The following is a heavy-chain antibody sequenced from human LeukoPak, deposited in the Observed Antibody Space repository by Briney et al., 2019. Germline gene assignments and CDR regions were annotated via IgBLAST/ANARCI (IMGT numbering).Heavy chain of an antibody. CDR1: GFTFSSYS. V-gene: IGHV3-48*01. D-gene: IGHD2-2*01. J-gene: IGHJ4*02. Sequence: GGSLRLSCAASGFTFSSYSMNWVRQAPGKGLEWVSYISSSSSTIYYADSVKGRFTISRDNSKNTLYLQMNSLRAEDTAVYYCAKSIVVVPAALPTYYFDYWGQGTLVTVSS. CDR3: AKSIVVVPAALPTYYFDY. CDR2: ISSSSSTI.